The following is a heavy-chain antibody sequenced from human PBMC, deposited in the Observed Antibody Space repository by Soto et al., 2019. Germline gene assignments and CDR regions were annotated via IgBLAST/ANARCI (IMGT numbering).Heavy chain of an antibody. V-gene: IGHV4-39*01. Sequence: SETLSLTCTVSGGSISSSSFHWGWIRQPPGKGLEWIGSIYYSGSTYYNPSLKSRVTISVDTSKNQFSLKLSSVTAADTAVYYCARLPSGSYFDYWGQGTLVTVSS. CDR2: IYYSGST. CDR3: ARLPSGSYFDY. J-gene: IGHJ4*02. D-gene: IGHD1-26*01. CDR1: GGSISSSSFH.